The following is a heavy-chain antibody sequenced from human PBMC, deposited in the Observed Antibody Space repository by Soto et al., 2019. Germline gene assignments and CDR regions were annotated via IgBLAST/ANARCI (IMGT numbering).Heavy chain of an antibody. V-gene: IGHV1-69*13. CDR3: AKADIVVVPAAKWHPMDV. J-gene: IGHJ6*02. CDR1: GGTFSSYA. Sequence: SVKVSCKASGGTFSSYAISWVRQAPGQGLEWMGGIIPIFGTANYAQKFQGRVTITPDESTSTAYMELSSLRSEDTAVYYCAKADIVVVPAAKWHPMDVWGQGTTVTVSS. D-gene: IGHD2-2*01. CDR2: IIPIFGTA.